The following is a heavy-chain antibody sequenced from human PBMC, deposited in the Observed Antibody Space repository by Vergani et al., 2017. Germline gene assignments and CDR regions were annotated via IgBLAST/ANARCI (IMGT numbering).Heavy chain of an antibody. CDR3: AKEERSSSSWYVGAFDI. V-gene: IGHV3-23*01. Sequence: EVQLLESGGGLVQPGGSLRLSCAASGFTFSSYAMSWVRQAPGKGLEWVLAISGSGGSTYYADSVKGRFTISRDNSKNTLYLQMNSLRAEDTAVYYCAKEERSSSSWYVGAFDIWGQGTMVTVSS. CDR2: ISGSGGST. J-gene: IGHJ3*02. D-gene: IGHD6-13*01. CDR1: GFTFSSYA.